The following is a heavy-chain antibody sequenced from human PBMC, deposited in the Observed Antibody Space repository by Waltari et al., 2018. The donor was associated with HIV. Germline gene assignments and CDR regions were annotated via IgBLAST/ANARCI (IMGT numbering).Heavy chain of an antibody. J-gene: IGHJ4*02. CDR3: ARHLNHGHDYVWGGYRPFDY. D-gene: IGHD3-16*02. CDR2: ISSIGGS. Sequence: QLQLQESGPGLVKPSETLSLTCIVSGGSISSSRHYWGWIRQPPGKGLEWLATISSIGGSFYNPSLKSGLTISVDTSKNRFSLRLSSVTAADTAVYYCARHLNHGHDYVWGGYRPFDYWGQGTLVTVSS. CDR1: GGSISSSRHY. V-gene: IGHV4-39*01.